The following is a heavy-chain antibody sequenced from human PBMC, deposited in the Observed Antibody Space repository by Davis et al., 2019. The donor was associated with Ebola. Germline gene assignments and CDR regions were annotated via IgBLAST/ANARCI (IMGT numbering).Heavy chain of an antibody. J-gene: IGHJ4*02. CDR3: ARVWDLYYFDY. CDR1: GFTFSDYY. CDR2: ISSSSSYT. V-gene: IGHV3-11*06. Sequence: GESLKISCAASGFTFSDYYMSWIRQAPGKGLEWVSYISSSSSYTNYADSVKGRFTISRDNAKNSLYLQMNSLRAEDTAVYYCARVWDLYYFDYWGQGTLVTVSS. D-gene: IGHD3-16*01.